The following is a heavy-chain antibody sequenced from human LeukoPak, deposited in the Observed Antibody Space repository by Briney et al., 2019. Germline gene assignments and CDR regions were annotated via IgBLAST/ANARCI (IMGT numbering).Heavy chain of an antibody. D-gene: IGHD3-10*01. CDR2: INAGNGNT. J-gene: IGHJ6*04. CDR1: GYTFTSYA. CDR3: ARSYYYGSGSPWGYYYYGMDV. V-gene: IGHV1-3*01. Sequence: GASVKVSCKASGYTFTSYAMHWVRQAPGQRLEWMGWINAGNGNTKYSQKFQGRVTITRDTSASTAYMELSSLRSDDTAVYYCARSYYYGSGSPWGYYYYGMDVWGKGTTVTVSS.